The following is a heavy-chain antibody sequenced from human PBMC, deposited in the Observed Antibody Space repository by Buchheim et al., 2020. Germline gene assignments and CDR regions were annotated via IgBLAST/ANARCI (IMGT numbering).Heavy chain of an antibody. V-gene: IGHV3-11*01. D-gene: IGHD1-1*01. CDR1: GFTFSDSY. CDR2: ISRSGDMI. J-gene: IGHJ4*02. CDR3: ARERERRADF. Sequence: VQLVESGGGLVKPGGSLRLSCAASGFTFSDSYMTWIRQAPGKGLEWVSYISRSGDMIRYADYVRGRFTVSRDNAKNSLYLQMKSLGAGDTAVYFCARERERRADFWGQGAL.